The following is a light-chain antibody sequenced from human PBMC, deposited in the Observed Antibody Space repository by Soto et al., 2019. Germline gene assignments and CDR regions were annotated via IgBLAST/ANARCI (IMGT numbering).Light chain of an antibody. Sequence: EIVMTQSPATLSVSPRERATLSCRAGESISNNLAWYQQKPGQAPRLLIYGAATRAAGVPARFSGRGSGTDFTLTITSLQSEDFRVYYCQQYNNWPGTFGQGTKVEIK. CDR3: QQYNNWPGT. CDR2: GAA. CDR1: ESISNN. V-gene: IGKV3-15*01. J-gene: IGKJ1*01.